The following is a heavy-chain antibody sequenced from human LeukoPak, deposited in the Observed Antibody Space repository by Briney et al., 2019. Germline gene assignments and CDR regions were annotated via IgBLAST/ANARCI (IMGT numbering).Heavy chain of an antibody. V-gene: IGHV4-59*01. CDR1: GGSISSYS. D-gene: IGHD3-10*01. J-gene: IGHJ4*02. CDR2: IYYSGST. CDR3: AREPYGSGTFDY. Sequence: SETLSLTCSVSGGSISSYSWSWIRQPPGKGLEWIGYIYYSGSTNYNPSLKSRVTISVDTSKNQFFLKLSSVTAADTAEYYCAREPYGSGTFDYWGQGTLVTVSA.